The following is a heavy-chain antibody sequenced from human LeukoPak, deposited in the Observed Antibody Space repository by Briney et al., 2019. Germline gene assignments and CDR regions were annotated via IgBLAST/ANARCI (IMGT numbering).Heavy chain of an antibody. Sequence: GGPLRLSCAASGFTFSSYWMHWVRQAPGKGLVWVSRINSDGSSTSYADSVKGRFTISRDNAKNTLYLQMNSLRAEDTAVYYCARFYCSSTSCYRYYYYYYMDVWGKGTTVTVSS. CDR2: INSDGSST. V-gene: IGHV3-74*01. D-gene: IGHD2-2*01. CDR3: ARFYCSSTSCYRYYYYYYMDV. CDR1: GFTFSSYW. J-gene: IGHJ6*03.